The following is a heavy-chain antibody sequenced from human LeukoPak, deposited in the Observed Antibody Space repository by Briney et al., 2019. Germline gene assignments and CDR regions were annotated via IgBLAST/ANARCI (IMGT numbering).Heavy chain of an antibody. CDR2: IIPIFGTA. J-gene: IGHJ6*03. D-gene: IGHD1-26*01. CDR3: AFSSYYLQGNYYYMDV. Sequence: SVKVSCKASGGTFSSYAISWVRQAPGQGLEWMGGIIPIFGTANYAQKFQGRVTITADESTSTAYMELRSLRSDDTAVYYCAFSSYYLQGNYYYMDVWGKGTTVTVSS. V-gene: IGHV1-69*13. CDR1: GGTFSSYA.